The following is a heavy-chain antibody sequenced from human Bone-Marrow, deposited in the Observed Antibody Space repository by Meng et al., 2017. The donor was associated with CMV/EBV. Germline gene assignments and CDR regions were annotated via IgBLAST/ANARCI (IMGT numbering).Heavy chain of an antibody. CDR2: IYYSGST. CDR3: ARVQPHLPYYYYGMDV. D-gene: IGHD5-18*01. V-gene: IGHV4-59*01. J-gene: IGHJ6*02. CDR1: GFTFGNNN. Sequence: ESLKISCAASGFTFGNNNMNWIRQPPGKGLEWIGYIYYSGSTNYNPSLKSRVTISVDTSKNQFSLKLSSVTAADTAVYYCARVQPHLPYYYYGMDVWGQGTTVTVSS.